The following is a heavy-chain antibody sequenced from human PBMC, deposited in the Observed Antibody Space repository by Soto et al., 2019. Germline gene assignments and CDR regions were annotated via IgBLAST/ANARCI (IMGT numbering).Heavy chain of an antibody. V-gene: IGHV3-30*18. CDR3: AKDRGGYYYYGMDV. CDR1: GFTFSSYG. D-gene: IGHD3-10*01. Sequence: QVQLVESGGGVVQPGRSLRLSCAASGFTFSSYGMHWVRQAPGKGLEWVAVISYDGSNKYHADSVKGRFTISRDNSKNTLYLQMNSLRAEDTAVYYCAKDRGGYYYYGMDVWGQGTTVTVSS. CDR2: ISYDGSNK. J-gene: IGHJ6*02.